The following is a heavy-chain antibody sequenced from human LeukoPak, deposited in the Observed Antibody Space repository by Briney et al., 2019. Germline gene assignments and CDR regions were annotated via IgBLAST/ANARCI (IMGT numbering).Heavy chain of an antibody. Sequence: GRSLRLSCAASGFTFSSYGMHWVRQAPGKGLEWVAVIWYDGSNKYYADSVKGRFTISRDNSKNTLYLQMNSLRAEDTAVYYCAKTLWGPRSCPDYWGQGTLVTVSS. J-gene: IGHJ4*02. CDR2: IWYDGSNK. D-gene: IGHD3-16*01. V-gene: IGHV3-33*06. CDR3: AKTLWGPRSCPDY. CDR1: GFTFSSYG.